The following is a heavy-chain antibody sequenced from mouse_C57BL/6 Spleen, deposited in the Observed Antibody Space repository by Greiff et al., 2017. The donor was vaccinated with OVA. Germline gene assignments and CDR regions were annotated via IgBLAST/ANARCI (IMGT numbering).Heavy chain of an antibody. V-gene: IGHV1-80*01. CDR2: IYPGDGDT. CDR1: GYAFSSYW. J-gene: IGHJ1*03. CDR3: ARRIYYGSSYLDV. Sequence: QVQLQQSGAELVKPGASVKISCKASGYAFSSYWMNWVKQRPGKGLEWIGQIYPGDGDTNYNGKFKGKATLTADKSSSTAYMQLSSLTSEDSAVYFCARRIYYGSSYLDVWGTGTTVTVSS. D-gene: IGHD1-1*01.